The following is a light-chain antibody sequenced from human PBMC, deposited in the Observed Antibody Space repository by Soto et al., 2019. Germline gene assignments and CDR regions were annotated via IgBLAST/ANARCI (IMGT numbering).Light chain of an antibody. CDR3: CSYVGSYTFV. CDR2: DVS. CDR1: SSDVGGYNY. J-gene: IGLJ1*01. Sequence: QSALTQPRSVSGSPGQSVTISCTGTSSDVGGYNYVSWYQQHPGKAPKFMIYDVSKRPSGVPDRFSGSKSGNTASLTISRLQAEDEANYYCCSYVGSYTFVFGTGTKLT. V-gene: IGLV2-11*01.